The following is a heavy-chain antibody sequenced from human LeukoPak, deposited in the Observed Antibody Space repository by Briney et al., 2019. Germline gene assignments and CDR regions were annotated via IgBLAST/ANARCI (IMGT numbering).Heavy chain of an antibody. J-gene: IGHJ6*03. CDR3: ARTTMVRGTYYMDV. CDR2: IKEDGSEI. Sequence: PGGSLRLSCAASGFMFRSFWMTWVRQAPGKGLEWVANIKEDGSEIFYVDSVEGRFTISRDNAKNALFLQMNSLRAEDTAVYYCARTTMVRGTYYMDVWGKGTTVTISS. CDR1: GFMFRSFW. D-gene: IGHD3-10*01. V-gene: IGHV3-7*03.